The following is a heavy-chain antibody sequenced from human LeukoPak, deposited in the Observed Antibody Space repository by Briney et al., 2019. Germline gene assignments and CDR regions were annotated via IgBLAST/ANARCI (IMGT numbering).Heavy chain of an antibody. CDR1: GYTFTSYG. V-gene: IGHV1-18*01. Sequence: GASVKVSCKASGYTFTSYGISWVRQAPGQGLEWMGWISAYNGNTNYAQKFQGRVTMTRNTSISTAYMELSSLRSEDTAVYYCARVGRKSRHAFDIWGQGTMVTVSS. CDR3: ARVGRKSRHAFDI. J-gene: IGHJ3*02. D-gene: IGHD3-10*01. CDR2: ISAYNGNT.